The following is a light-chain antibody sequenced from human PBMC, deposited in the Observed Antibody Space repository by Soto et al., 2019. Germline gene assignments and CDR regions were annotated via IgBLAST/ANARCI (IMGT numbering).Light chain of an antibody. J-gene: IGKJ1*01. Sequence: DIQMTQSPSTLPASVGDSVTITCRASQTISSWLAWYQQKPVKAPILLIYKASTLEIGVPSRFSGSGSGTEFTLTISSLQPDDVATYYCQQYNDYSWTFGQGTKVDIK. V-gene: IGKV1-5*03. CDR2: KAS. CDR1: QTISSW. CDR3: QQYNDYSWT.